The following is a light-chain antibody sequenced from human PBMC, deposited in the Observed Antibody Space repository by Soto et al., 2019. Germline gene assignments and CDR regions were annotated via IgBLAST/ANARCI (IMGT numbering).Light chain of an antibody. CDR1: HSISAW. Sequence: DIQMTQSPSTLSASVGDRVTITGRASHSISAWLAWYQQKPGKAPKLLIYKASTLDSGVPSRFSGSGSGTEFTLTFSSLQPDDFATYYCHQYHSFFNYTFGQGTKLEIK. CDR3: HQYHSFFNYT. J-gene: IGKJ2*01. V-gene: IGKV1-5*03. CDR2: KAS.